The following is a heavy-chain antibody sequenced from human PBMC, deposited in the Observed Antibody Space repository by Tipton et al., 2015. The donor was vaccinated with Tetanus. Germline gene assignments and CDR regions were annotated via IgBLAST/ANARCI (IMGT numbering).Heavy chain of an antibody. V-gene: IGHV4-39*01. CDR3: ARTWGVWVTSIDAFDI. D-gene: IGHD3-16*01. CDR2: IYYSGST. Sequence: TLSLTCTVSGGSISTRNYFWGWIRQAPGKGLEWIGNIYYSGSTDYSPSLKSRVAISVDTSKNQFSLKLSSVTAADTAVYYCARTWGVWVTSIDAFDIWGQGTKVAVSS. CDR1: GGSISTRNYF. J-gene: IGHJ3*02.